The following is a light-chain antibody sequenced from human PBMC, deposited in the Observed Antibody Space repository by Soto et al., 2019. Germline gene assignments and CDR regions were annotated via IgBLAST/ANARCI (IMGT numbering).Light chain of an antibody. CDR2: GAS. CDR1: QSVMSN. J-gene: IGKJ1*01. CDR3: QQYDNWPPWT. Sequence: EIVMTQSPATLSVSPGERSTLSCRASQSVMSNLAWYQQKPGQAPRLLIHGASTRATGTPARFSGSGSGTEFTLTISSLQSEDLALYYCQQYDNWPPWTFGQGTKVDI. V-gene: IGKV3-15*01.